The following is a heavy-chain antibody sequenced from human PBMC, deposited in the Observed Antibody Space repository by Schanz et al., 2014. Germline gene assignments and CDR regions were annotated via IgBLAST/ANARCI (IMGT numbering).Heavy chain of an antibody. V-gene: IGHV3-11*01. CDR2: IGNGGVTI. CDR3: AKSLESCPGGRCSRGYFDY. J-gene: IGHJ4*02. D-gene: IGHD2-8*02. CDR1: GFPFSDYF. Sequence: VQLVESGGGLVKPGGSLRLSCTASGFPFSDYFMAWIRQPPGRGLEWVSYIGNGGVTIYYADSVKGRFTISRDNFKGALYLQMSSLRAEDTAVYYCAKSLESCPGGRCSRGYFDYWGQGTLVTVSS.